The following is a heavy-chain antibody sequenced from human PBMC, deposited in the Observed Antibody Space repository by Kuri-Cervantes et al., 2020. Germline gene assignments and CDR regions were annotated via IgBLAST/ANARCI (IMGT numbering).Heavy chain of an antibody. CDR2: INHSGST. J-gene: IGHJ3*02. V-gene: IGHV4-39*07. D-gene: IGHD6-19*01. Sequence: GSLRLSCTVSGGSISSSSYYWGWIRQPPGKGLDWIGEINHSGSTNYNPSLKSRVTISVDTSKNQFSLKLTSVTATDTAVYFCARAGQFIPVAGRDAFDIWGQGTLVTV. CDR3: ARAGQFIPVAGRDAFDI. CDR1: GGSISSSSYY.